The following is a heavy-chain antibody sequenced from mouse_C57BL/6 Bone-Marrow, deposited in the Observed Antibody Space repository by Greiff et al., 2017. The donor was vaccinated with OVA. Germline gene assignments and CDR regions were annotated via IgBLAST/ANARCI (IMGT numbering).Heavy chain of an antibody. V-gene: IGHV1-69*01. J-gene: IGHJ2*01. CDR3: ARWGFYYYGSSYYFDY. D-gene: IGHD1-1*01. CDR1: GYTFTSYW. Sequence: VQLQQPGAELVMPGASVKLSCKASGYTFTSYWMHWVKQRPGQGLEWIGEIDPSDSYTNYTQKFKGKSTLTVDKSSSTAYMQLSSLTSEDSAVYYCARWGFYYYGSSYYFDYWGQGTTLTVSS. CDR2: IDPSDSYT.